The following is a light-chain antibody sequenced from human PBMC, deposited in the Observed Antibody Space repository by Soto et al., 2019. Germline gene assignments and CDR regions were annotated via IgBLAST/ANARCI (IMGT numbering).Light chain of an antibody. CDR2: AAS. V-gene: IGKV1-27*01. CDR1: QGISNY. J-gene: IGKJ4*01. Sequence: DIQMTQSPSSLSASVGDRVTITCRASQGISNYLAWHQQQPGKVHKLLIYAASTLQSGDPPRFSGSGSGTDFTLTISSLQTEDVAPYYCQKYNSAPLTFGGGTKVEIK. CDR3: QKYNSAPLT.